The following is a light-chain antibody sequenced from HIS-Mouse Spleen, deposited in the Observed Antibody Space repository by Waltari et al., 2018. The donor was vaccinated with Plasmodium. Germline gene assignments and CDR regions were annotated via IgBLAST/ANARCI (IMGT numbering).Light chain of an antibody. J-gene: IGKJ1*01. CDR2: AAS. V-gene: IGKV1-8*01. CDR1: QGISSY. CDR3: QQYYSYPRT. Sequence: AIRMPQSPSSLSASTGDSVPITCRASQGISSYLALYQQKPGKAPKLLIYAASTLQSGVPSRFSGSGSGTDFTLTISCLQSEDFATYYCQQYYSYPRTFGQGTKVEIK.